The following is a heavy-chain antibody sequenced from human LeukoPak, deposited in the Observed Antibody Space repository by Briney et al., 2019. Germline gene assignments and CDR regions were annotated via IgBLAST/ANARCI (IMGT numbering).Heavy chain of an antibody. CDR2: ISSSGSTI. CDR1: GFTFSDYY. Sequence: PGGSLRLSCAASGFTFSDYYMSWIRQAPGKGLEWVSYISSSGSTIYYADSVKGRFTISRDNAKNSLYLQMNSLRAEDAAVYYCAREITSAYSSGWPPFDYWGQGTLVTVSS. J-gene: IGHJ4*02. CDR3: AREITSAYSSGWPPFDY. D-gene: IGHD6-19*01. V-gene: IGHV3-11*04.